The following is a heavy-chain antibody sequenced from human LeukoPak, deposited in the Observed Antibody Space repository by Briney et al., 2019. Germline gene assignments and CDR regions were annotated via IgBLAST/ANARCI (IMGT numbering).Heavy chain of an antibody. CDR2: ISSSSTTI. D-gene: IGHD2-15*01. J-gene: IGHJ6*02. V-gene: IGHV3-48*04. Sequence: PGGFLRLSCAASGFTFSTYSMNWVRQAPGKGLEWVSYISSSSTTIYYADSVKGRFTISRDNAKNSLYLQMNSLRAEDTAVYYCARVGGAILLVGEDGMDVWGQGTTVTVSS. CDR3: ARVGGAILLVGEDGMDV. CDR1: GFTFSTYS.